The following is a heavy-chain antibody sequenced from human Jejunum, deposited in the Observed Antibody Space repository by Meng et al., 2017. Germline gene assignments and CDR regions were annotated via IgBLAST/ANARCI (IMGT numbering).Heavy chain of an antibody. J-gene: IGHJ4*02. D-gene: IGHD3-22*01. CDR1: GFTFSSCA. Sequence: GGSLRLSCVASGFTFSSCAMSWVRQAPGKGLEWVSSVSGSGGGPQYADSVRGRFAISRDNSKNTLYLQMNSLRAEDTAIYYCAKEPYDTRGYFYDYWGQGTLVTVSS. V-gene: IGHV3-23*01. CDR2: VSGSGGGP. CDR3: AKEPYDTRGYFYDY.